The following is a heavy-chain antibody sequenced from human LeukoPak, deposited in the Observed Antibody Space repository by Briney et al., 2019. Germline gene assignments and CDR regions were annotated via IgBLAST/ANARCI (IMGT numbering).Heavy chain of an antibody. CDR1: GFTVSSHY. J-gene: IGHJ3*02. Sequence: GGSLRLSCAVSGFTVSSHYMSWVRQAPGKGLEWVSVIYSGGSTNNADSVKGRFTISRDNSKNTLYLQMNSLRAEDTALYYCARGTAAGDAFDIWGQGTMVTASS. V-gene: IGHV3-53*01. D-gene: IGHD6-13*01. CDR2: IYSGGST. CDR3: ARGTAAGDAFDI.